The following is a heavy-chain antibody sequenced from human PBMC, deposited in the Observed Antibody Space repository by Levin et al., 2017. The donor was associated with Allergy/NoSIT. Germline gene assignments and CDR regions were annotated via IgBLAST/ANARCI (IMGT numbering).Heavy chain of an antibody. J-gene: IGHJ5*02. CDR2: IHHGGNS. D-gene: IGHD1-20*01. V-gene: IGHV4-4*02. CDR3: ARDPLRYNWNDVGS. CDR1: GGSISSGNW. Sequence: SSETLSLTCAVSGGSISSGNWWSWVRQPPGKGLEWIGEIHHGGNSNYNPSLKSRVTISVDKSKNQFSLNLNSVTAADTAVYYCARDPLRYNWNDVGSWGQGTLVIVSS.